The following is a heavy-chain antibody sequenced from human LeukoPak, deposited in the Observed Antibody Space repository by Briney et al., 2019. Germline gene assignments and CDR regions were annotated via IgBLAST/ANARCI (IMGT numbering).Heavy chain of an antibody. D-gene: IGHD1-26*01. J-gene: IGHJ4*02. Sequence: NAGGSLRLSCAASGFTFSSYSMNWVRQAPGKGLEWVSSISSSSSYIYYADSVKGRFTISRDNAKNSLYLQMDSLRAEDTAVYYCARDNAAVGRSFDYWGQGTLVTVSS. CDR3: ARDNAAVGRSFDY. CDR2: ISSSSSYI. CDR1: GFTFSSYS. V-gene: IGHV3-21*01.